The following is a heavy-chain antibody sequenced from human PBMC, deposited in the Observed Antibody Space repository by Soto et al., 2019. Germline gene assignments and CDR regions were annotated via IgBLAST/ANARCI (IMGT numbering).Heavy chain of an antibody. CDR3: AGARFEVRGVNLAN. D-gene: IGHD3-10*01. V-gene: IGHV1-69*02. CDR1: GGTFSSYT. CDR2: IIPILGIA. Sequence: QVQLVQSGAEVKKPGSSVKVSCKASGGTFSSYTISWVRQAPGQGLEWMGRIIPILGIANYAQKFQGRVTITADKSTSTAYMELRSLSSEDTAVYYCAGARFEVRGVNLANWGQGTLVTVSS. J-gene: IGHJ4*02.